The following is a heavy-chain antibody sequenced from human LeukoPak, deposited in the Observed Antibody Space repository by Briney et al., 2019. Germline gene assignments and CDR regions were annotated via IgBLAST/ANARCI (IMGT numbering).Heavy chain of an antibody. CDR2: ISGSGGST. Sequence: GGSLRLSCAASGFTFSSYAMSWVRQAPGKGLEWVSAISGSGGSTYYADSVKGRFTIPRDNSKNTLYLQMNSLRAEDTAVYYCAKAPSELWFGEFSHFDYWGQGTLVTVSS. J-gene: IGHJ4*02. CDR3: AKAPSELWFGEFSHFDY. CDR1: GFTFSSYA. D-gene: IGHD3-10*01. V-gene: IGHV3-23*01.